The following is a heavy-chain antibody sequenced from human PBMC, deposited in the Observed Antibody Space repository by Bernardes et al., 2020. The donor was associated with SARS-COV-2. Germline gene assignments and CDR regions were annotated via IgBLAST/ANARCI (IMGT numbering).Heavy chain of an antibody. J-gene: IGHJ4*02. CDR2: INHSGST. V-gene: IGHV4-34*01. Sequence: SETLSLTCAVYGGSFSGYYWNWIRQPPGKGLEWIGEINHSGSTNYNPSLKSRVTISVDTSKNQFSLKLTSATAADTAVYYCARGRSGRNGYPKPGDYWGQGTLVTVSS. CDR3: ARGRSGRNGYPKPGDY. CDR1: GGSFSGYY. D-gene: IGHD5-12*01.